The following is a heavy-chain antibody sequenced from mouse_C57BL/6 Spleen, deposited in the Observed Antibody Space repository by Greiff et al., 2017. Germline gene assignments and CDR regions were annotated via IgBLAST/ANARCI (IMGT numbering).Heavy chain of an antibody. CDR1: GFTFSSYA. V-gene: IGHV5-4*01. Sequence: EVMLVESGGGLVKPGGSLKLSCAASGFTFSSYAMSWVRQTPEKRLEWVATISDAGSYTYYPDNVKGRFTISRDNAKNNLYLQMSHLKSEDTAMYYCARDSNYGRDYAMDYWGQGTSVTVSS. D-gene: IGHD2-5*01. J-gene: IGHJ4*01. CDR3: ARDSNYGRDYAMDY. CDR2: ISDAGSYT.